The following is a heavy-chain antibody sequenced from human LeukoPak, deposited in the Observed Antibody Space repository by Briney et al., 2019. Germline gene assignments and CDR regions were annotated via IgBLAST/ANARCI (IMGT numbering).Heavy chain of an antibody. Sequence: PSETLSLTCAVYGESFSGYYWSWIRQPPGKGLEWIGEINHSGSTNYNPSLKSRVTISVDTSKNQFSLKLSSVTAADTAVYYCARVVRGVDAFVIWGQGTMVTVSS. CDR1: GESFSGYY. CDR2: INHSGST. CDR3: ARVVRGVDAFVI. D-gene: IGHD3-10*01. J-gene: IGHJ3*02. V-gene: IGHV4-34*01.